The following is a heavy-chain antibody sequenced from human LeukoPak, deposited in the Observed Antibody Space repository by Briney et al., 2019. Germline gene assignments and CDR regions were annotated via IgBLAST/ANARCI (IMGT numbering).Heavy chain of an antibody. CDR1: GFTFSSYA. D-gene: IGHD6-19*01. V-gene: IGHV3-30*18. CDR2: ISYDGSDK. J-gene: IGHJ4*02. Sequence: GGSLRLSCAASGFTFSSYAMHWVRQAPGKGLEWVAIISYDGSDKYYADSVKGRFTISRDDSKNTLYLQVNSLRAEDTALYYCVNQISGWVYWGQGTLVTVSS. CDR3: VNQISGWVY.